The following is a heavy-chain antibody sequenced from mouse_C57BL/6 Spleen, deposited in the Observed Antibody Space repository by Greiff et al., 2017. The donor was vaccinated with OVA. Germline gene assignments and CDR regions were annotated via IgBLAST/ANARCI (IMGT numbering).Heavy chain of an antibody. J-gene: IGHJ3*01. Sequence: EVQLVESGGGLVKPGGSLKLSCAASGFTFSDYGMHWVRQAPEKGLEWVAYISSGSSNIYYADTVKGRFTISRDNAKNTLFLQMTSLRSEDTAMYYCAKGPFAYWGQGTLVTVSA. CDR1: GFTFSDYG. CDR2: ISSGSSNI. CDR3: AKGPFAY. V-gene: IGHV5-17*01.